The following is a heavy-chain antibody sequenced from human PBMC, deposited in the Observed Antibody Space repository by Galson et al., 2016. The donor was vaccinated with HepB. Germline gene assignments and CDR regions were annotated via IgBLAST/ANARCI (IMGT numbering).Heavy chain of an antibody. CDR1: GFTFSSYV. CDR2: ILYDGSNK. Sequence: SLRLSCAASGFTFSSYVMHWFRQAPGKGLEWVAIILYDGSNKYYADFVKGRFTISRDNSKNTLYLQMNSLRAEDTAVYYCARTSDHVYYGMDVWGQGTTVTVSS. V-gene: IGHV3-30-3*01. D-gene: IGHD1-14*01. J-gene: IGHJ6*02. CDR3: ARTSDHVYYGMDV.